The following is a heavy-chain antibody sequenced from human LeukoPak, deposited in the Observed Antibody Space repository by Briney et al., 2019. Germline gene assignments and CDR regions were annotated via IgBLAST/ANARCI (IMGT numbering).Heavy chain of an antibody. CDR3: AKGQELDDGVFDS. Sequence: AGGSLRLSCAASGFTFSSYGFHWVRQAPGKGLEWVSTTRSNGDTTYNADSVKGRFTISRDNSKNTLYLELNSLRVEDTATFYCAKGQELDDGVFDSWGQGTMVTVSS. CDR2: TRSNGDTT. CDR1: GFTFSSYG. D-gene: IGHD1-1*01. V-gene: IGHV3-NL1*01. J-gene: IGHJ4*02.